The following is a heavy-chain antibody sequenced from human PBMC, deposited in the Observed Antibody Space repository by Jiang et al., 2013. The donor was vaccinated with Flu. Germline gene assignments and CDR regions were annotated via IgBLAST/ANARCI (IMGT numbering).Heavy chain of an antibody. CDR1: GGTFSSYA. Sequence: EVKKPGSSVKVSCKASGGTFSSYAISWVRQAPGQGLEWMGGIIPIFGTANYAQKFQGRVTITADESTSTAYMELSSLRSEDTAVYYCARGEMVRGVISYYYYMDVWGKGTTVTVSS. J-gene: IGHJ6*03. CDR3: ARGEMVRGVISYYYYMDV. D-gene: IGHD3-10*01. V-gene: IGHV1-69*01. CDR2: IIPIFGTA.